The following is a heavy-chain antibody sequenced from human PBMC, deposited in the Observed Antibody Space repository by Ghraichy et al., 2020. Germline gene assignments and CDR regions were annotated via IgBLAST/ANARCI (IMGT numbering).Heavy chain of an antibody. V-gene: IGHV4-34*01. Sequence: SQTLSLTCAVYGGSFSGYYWSWIRQPPGKGLEWIGEINHSGSTNYNPSLKSRVTISVDTSKNQFSLKLSSVTAADTAVYYCARAVALVPVPDYWGQGTLVTVSS. J-gene: IGHJ4*02. CDR3: ARAVALVPVPDY. CDR2: INHSGST. CDR1: GGSFSGYY. D-gene: IGHD6-19*01.